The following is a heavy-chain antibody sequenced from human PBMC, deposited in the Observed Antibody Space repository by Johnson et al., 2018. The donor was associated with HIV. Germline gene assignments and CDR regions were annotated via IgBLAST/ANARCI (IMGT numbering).Heavy chain of an antibody. J-gene: IGHJ3*02. CDR1: GFTFSSYT. Sequence: QVQLVESGGGLVQPGRSLRLSCAASGFTFSSYTMHWVRQAPGKGLEWMALISYDGNNKHYADSVKGRFTISRDTAKNTLYLQMNSLRTEDTAGYYCARAGRFTMIQGAFDIWGQGTMVTVSS. V-gene: IGHV3-30-3*01. CDR3: ARAGRFTMIQGAFDI. D-gene: IGHD3-22*01. CDR2: ISYDGNNK.